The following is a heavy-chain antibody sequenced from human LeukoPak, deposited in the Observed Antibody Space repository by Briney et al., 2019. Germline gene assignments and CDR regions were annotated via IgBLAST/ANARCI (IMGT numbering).Heavy chain of an antibody. V-gene: IGHV4-4*07. CDR3: ARNPPSWLDNPGFDY. CDR1: GGSISSYY. Sequence: PSETLSLTCTVSGGSISSYYWSWIRQPAGKGLEWIGRIYTSGSTNYNPSLKSRVTMSVDTSKNQFSLKLSSVTAADTAVYYCARNPPSWLDNPGFDYWGQGTLVTVSS. J-gene: IGHJ4*02. D-gene: IGHD6-19*01. CDR2: IYTSGST.